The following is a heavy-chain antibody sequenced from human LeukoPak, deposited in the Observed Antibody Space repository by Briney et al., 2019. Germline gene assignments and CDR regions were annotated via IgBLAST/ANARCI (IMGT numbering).Heavy chain of an antibody. CDR1: GFILSNYA. D-gene: IGHD3-9*01. CDR2: IVGRGSST. CDR3: AKWGDYHILTGYYDYDY. J-gene: IGHJ4*02. V-gene: IGHV3-23*01. Sequence: GGSLILYCAASGFILSNYAMSGVGQGPGKGLEGVSAIVGRGSSTYYADSVKGRFTIARDNAKNTLYLQLNRLRAEDTAVYHCAKWGDYHILTGYYDYDYWGQGTLVTVSS.